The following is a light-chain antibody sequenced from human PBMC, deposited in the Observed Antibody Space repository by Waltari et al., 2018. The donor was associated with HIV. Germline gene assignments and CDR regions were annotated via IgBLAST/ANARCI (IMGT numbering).Light chain of an antibody. V-gene: IGLV2-14*03. CDR3: SSDTSSSIGI. CDR2: DVD. Sequence: HSALTHPASLSGSPGQSSTIPCTGTSSDVGGYNYDSWYLLHPGAVPKLMIFDVDRRPIGVSNRLSGSKSGNTASLTISGLQVEDAAYYYCSSDTSSSIGIFGGGTKVTVL. J-gene: IGLJ2*01. CDR1: SSDVGGYNY.